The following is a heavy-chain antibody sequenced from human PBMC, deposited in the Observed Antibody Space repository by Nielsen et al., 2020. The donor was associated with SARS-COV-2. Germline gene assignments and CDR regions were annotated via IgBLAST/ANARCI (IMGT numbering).Heavy chain of an antibody. V-gene: IGHV3-9*01. Sequence: SLKISCAASGFTFDDYAMHWVRQAPGKGLEWVSGISWNSGSIGYADSVKGRFTISRDNAKNSLYLQMNSLRAEDTALYYCARQQWLSSFDYWGQGTLVTVSS. CDR1: GFTFDDYA. CDR3: ARQQWLSSFDY. CDR2: ISWNSGSI. D-gene: IGHD6-19*01. J-gene: IGHJ4*02.